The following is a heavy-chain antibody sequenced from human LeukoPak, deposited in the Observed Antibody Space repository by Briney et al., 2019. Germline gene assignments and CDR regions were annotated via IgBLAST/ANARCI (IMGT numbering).Heavy chain of an antibody. D-gene: IGHD3-10*01. J-gene: IGHJ4*02. CDR3: AKEGPYYYGSGSYRSPDY. Sequence: GGSLRLSCAASGFTFSSYEMNWVRQAPGKGLEWVSYISSSGSTIYYADSVKGRFTISRDNAKNSLYLQMNSLRAEDTAVYYCAKEGPYYYGSGSYRSPDYWGQGTLVTVSS. V-gene: IGHV3-48*03. CDR2: ISSSGSTI. CDR1: GFTFSSYE.